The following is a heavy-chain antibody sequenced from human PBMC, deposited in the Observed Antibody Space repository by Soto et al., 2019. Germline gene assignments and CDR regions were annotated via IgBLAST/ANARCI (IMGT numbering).Heavy chain of an antibody. CDR1: GDSLTSYY. CDR2: IYYTGQT. J-gene: IGHJ5*02. V-gene: IGHV4-59*01. D-gene: IGHD3-9*01. CDR3: ARIILTGYYGLEP. Sequence: QVQLQESGPGLVKPSETLSLTCSVSGDSLTSYYWTWVRQPPGKGLEWIGYIYYTGQTNYNPSLQSRFTISMDLSKTQFSLQLRSLTAADTAVYYCARIILTGYYGLEPWGQGTLVIVSA.